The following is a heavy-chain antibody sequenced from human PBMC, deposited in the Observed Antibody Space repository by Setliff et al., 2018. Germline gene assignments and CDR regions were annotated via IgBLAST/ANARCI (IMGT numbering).Heavy chain of an antibody. V-gene: IGHV4-61*09. CDR2: IYTSGST. D-gene: IGHD3-3*01. CDR1: GGSISSGSYY. Sequence: LSLTCTVSGGSISSGSYYWSWIRQPAGKGLEWIGHIYTSGSTNYNPSPKSRVTISVDTSKNQFSLKLTSVTAADTAVYYCARHGLQFLEWLSAFDYWGQGTLVTVSS. CDR3: ARHGLQFLEWLSAFDY. J-gene: IGHJ4*02.